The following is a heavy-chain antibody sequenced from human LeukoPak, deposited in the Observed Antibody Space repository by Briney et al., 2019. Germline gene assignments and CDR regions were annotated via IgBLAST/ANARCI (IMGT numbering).Heavy chain of an antibody. Sequence: ASVKVSCKASGYIFTYYYIHWVRQAPGQGLEWMGMINPSGGSTSYAQKFQGKVTLTRDTSTSTVYMELSSLRSQDTAVYFCARSPYTYGSLFYLDYWGQGTLVTVSS. D-gene: IGHD5-18*01. J-gene: IGHJ4*02. CDR1: GYIFTYYY. V-gene: IGHV1-46*01. CDR2: INPSGGST. CDR3: ARSPYTYGSLFYLDY.